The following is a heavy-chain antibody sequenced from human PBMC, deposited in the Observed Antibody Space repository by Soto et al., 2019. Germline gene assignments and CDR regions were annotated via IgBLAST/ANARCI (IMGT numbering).Heavy chain of an antibody. CDR3: ATRKEGVPHY. J-gene: IGHJ4*02. CDR2: ITSSSSTI. D-gene: IGHD6-6*01. CDR1: GFTFSSYS. V-gene: IGHV3-48*02. Sequence: GGSLRLSCAASGFTFSSYSMNWVRQAPGKGLEWVSYITSSSSTIYYADSVKGRSTISRDNAKNSLYLQMNSLRDEDTAVYYCATRKEGVPHYRGQGTLVTVSS.